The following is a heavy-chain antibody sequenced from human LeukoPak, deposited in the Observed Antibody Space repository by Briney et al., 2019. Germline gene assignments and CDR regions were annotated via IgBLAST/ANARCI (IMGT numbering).Heavy chain of an antibody. CDR2: IYYSGST. J-gene: IGHJ5*02. CDR1: GGSISSGDYY. D-gene: IGHD4-17*01. CDR3: ARISEKYYGALFP. Sequence: KPSETLSLTCTVSGGSISSGDYYWSWIRQPPGKGLEWIGYIYYSGSTYYNPSLKSRVTISVDTSKNQFSLKLSSVTAADTAVYYCARISEKYYGALFPWGQGTLVTVSS. V-gene: IGHV4-30-4*01.